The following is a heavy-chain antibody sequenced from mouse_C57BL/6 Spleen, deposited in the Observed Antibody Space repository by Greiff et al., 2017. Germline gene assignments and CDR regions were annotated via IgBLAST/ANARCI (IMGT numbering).Heavy chain of an antibody. CDR1: GFTFSDYG. J-gene: IGHJ3*01. V-gene: IGHV5-17*01. CDR2: ISSGSSTI. CDR3: AARSAY. Sequence: EVKLMESGGGLVKPGGSLKLSCAASGFTFSDYGMHWVRQAPEKGLEWVAYISSGSSTIYYADTVKGRFTISRDNAKNTLFLQMTSLRSEDTAMYYCAARSAYWGQGTLVTVSA.